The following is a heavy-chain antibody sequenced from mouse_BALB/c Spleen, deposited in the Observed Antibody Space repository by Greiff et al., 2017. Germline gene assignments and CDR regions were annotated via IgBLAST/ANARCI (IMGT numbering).Heavy chain of an antibody. CDR3: AKFGPYAMAY. CDR2: INPSNGRT. J-gene: IGHJ4*01. V-gene: IGHV1S81*02. CDR1: GYTFTSYW. Sequence: QVQLQQPGAELVKPGASVKLSCKASGYTFTSYWMHWVKQRPGQGLEWIGEINPSNGRTNYNEKFKSKSTLTVDKSSSTAYMQLSSLTSEDSAVYYCAKFGPYAMAYWGQGTSVTVSA.